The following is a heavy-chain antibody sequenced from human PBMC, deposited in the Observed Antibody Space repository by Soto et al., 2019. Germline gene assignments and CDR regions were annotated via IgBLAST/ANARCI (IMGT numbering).Heavy chain of an antibody. CDR2: IYSGGST. D-gene: IGHD3-3*01. V-gene: IGHV3-53*01. Sequence: EVPLVESGGGLIQPGGSLRLSCAASGFTVSSNYMSWVRQAPGKGLEWVSVIYSGGSTYYADSVKGRFTISRDNSKNTLYLQMNSLRAEDTAVYYCARAKYYDFWSGLYGMDVWGQGTTVTVSS. CDR3: ARAKYYDFWSGLYGMDV. J-gene: IGHJ6*02. CDR1: GFTVSSNY.